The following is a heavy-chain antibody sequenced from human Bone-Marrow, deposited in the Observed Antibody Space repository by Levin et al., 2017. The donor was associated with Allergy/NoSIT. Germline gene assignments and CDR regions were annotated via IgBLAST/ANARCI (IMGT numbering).Heavy chain of an antibody. CDR2: INGDGTST. CDR3: VSGRTTDDNSPTFDY. V-gene: IGHV3-74*01. D-gene: IGHD3-22*01. CDR1: GFSFSTYW. Sequence: GGSLRLSCADSGFSFSTYWMHWVRQVPGKGLEWVSRINGDGTSTIYADSLKGRFTISRDNAKSTLYLQMNSLRAEDTAVYYCVSGRTTDDNSPTFDYWGQGTLVTVSS. J-gene: IGHJ4*02.